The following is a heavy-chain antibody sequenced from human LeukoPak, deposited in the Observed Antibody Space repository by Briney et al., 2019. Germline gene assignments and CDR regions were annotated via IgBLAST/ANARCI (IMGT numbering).Heavy chain of an antibody. V-gene: IGHV4-59*08. CDR1: GGCIGCLY. J-gene: IGHJ4*02. Sequence: PSETLTLNCPVTGGCIGCLYWRWIRKPQGKEMKWHGFIYYTGSTNYNPSLKSRVTMFVDMSKNQFSLRLSSVTAADTAVYYCARHRAYSSSSPFDYWGKGTLVTVSS. CDR2: IYYTGST. CDR3: ARHRAYSSSSPFDY. D-gene: IGHD6-6*01.